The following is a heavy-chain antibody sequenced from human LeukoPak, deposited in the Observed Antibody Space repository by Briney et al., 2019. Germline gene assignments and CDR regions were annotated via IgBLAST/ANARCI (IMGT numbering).Heavy chain of an antibody. Sequence: GASLRLSCAASGFTFSSYAMSWVRQAPGKGVEWVSAISGSGGSTYYADSVKGRFTISRDNSKNTLYLQMNSLRAEDTAVYYCAKDARVRGVITLDYWGQGTLVTVSS. CDR1: GFTFSSYA. CDR3: AKDARVRGVITLDY. CDR2: ISGSGGST. D-gene: IGHD3-10*01. V-gene: IGHV3-23*01. J-gene: IGHJ4*02.